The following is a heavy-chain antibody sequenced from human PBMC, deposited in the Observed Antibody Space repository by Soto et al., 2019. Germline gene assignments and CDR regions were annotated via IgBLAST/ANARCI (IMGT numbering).Heavy chain of an antibody. CDR3: AKDLGGSYPDKFHYYGVDV. CDR1: GFSFNYFG. CDR2: VSYEGSIK. V-gene: IGHV3-30*18. Sequence: QVKLVESGGGVVQPGRSLRLSCAGSGFSFNYFGIHWVRQAPGKGLEWVAVVSYEGSIKYYADSVKGRFTVSRDNSKNTLYLQMNSLRAEDTAVYFCAKDLGGSYPDKFHYYGVDVWGLGTTVTVSS. D-gene: IGHD1-26*01. J-gene: IGHJ6*02.